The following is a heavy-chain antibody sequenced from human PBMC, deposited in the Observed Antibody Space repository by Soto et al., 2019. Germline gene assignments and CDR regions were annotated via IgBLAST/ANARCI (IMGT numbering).Heavy chain of an antibody. CDR1: GFTFSGYS. D-gene: IGHD5-18*01. CDR2: ISHDGSNI. Sequence: QVQLVESGGGVVQPGRSLRLSCAASGFTFSGYSMHWVRQAPGKGLEWVAVISHDGSNIYYADSVKGRFTISRDNSKNTLYLRMNCLGAEDTAVYHCARISYGYSYGSGFDYWGQGSLVTVSS. V-gene: IGHV3-30-3*01. CDR3: ARISYGYSYGSGFDY. J-gene: IGHJ4*02.